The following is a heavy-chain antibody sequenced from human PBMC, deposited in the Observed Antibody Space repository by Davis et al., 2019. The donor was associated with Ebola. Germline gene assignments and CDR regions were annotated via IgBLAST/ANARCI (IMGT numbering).Heavy chain of an antibody. V-gene: IGHV4-59*01. J-gene: IGHJ6*02. CDR1: GGSISNYY. Sequence: PGGSLRLSCTVSGGSISNYYWSWIRQPPGKGLEWIGYIYYSGSTNYNPSLKSRVTISVDTSKNQFSLKLSSVTAADTAVYYCARGGRGTDVFGMDVWGQGTTVTVSS. CDR3: ARGGRGTDVFGMDV. D-gene: IGHD3-16*01. CDR2: IYYSGST.